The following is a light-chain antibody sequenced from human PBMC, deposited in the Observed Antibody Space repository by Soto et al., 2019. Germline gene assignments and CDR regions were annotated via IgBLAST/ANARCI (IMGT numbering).Light chain of an antibody. CDR2: GAS. V-gene: IGKV3-20*01. J-gene: IGKJ1*01. Sequence: DIVLTQSPGTLSLSPGERATLSCRASQSVSSNSLAWYQQKPGQAPRLLIYGASSRATGIPDRFSGSGSGTDFTLTISRLEPEDFAVYYCQQYGSSPWTFGQGTKVDI. CDR3: QQYGSSPWT. CDR1: QSVSSNS.